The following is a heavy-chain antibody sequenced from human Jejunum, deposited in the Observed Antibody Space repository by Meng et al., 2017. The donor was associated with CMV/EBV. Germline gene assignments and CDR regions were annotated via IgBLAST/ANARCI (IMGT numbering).Heavy chain of an antibody. CDR1: NY. J-gene: IGHJ4*01. Sequence: NYISWFSQAPGKGLAWVSIIYSDHSGGATYYADSVEGRFTISRDNSKNTVYLQMNGLRRDDTAVYYCAKALTIFGLLREFYYFDYWGHGTLVTVSS. V-gene: IGHV3-66*02. D-gene: IGHD3-3*01. CDR3: AKALTIFGLLREFYYFDY. CDR2: IYSDHSGGAT.